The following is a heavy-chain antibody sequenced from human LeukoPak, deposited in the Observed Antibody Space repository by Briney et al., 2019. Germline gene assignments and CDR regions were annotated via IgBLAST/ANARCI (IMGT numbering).Heavy chain of an antibody. CDR2: ITYSGSI. CDR1: GGSISPYY. D-gene: IGHD3-16*01. J-gene: IGHJ3*02. Sequence: SETLSLTCNVYGGSISPYYWSWIRQPPGKGLEWIAYITYSGSINYNPSLKSRVTISVSMSKNQFSLKLDSVTAADTAVYYCARHLPPYVHIDIWGQGTEVTVSS. CDR3: ARHLPPYVHIDI. V-gene: IGHV4-59*08.